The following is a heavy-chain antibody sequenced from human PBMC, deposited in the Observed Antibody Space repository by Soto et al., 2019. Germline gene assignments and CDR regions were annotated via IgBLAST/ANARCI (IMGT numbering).Heavy chain of an antibody. J-gene: IGHJ4*02. Sequence: GXSVKVSCKTSVHTFTDDYIHWVRQAPGQGLEWMGWISPNRGGTKSAQKFQGRVAMTSDTSISTVYMELFRLKSDDTAVFFCARGKNTGWGNYFDYWGQGTPVTVSS. V-gene: IGHV1-2*02. CDR1: VHTFTDDY. CDR3: ARGKNTGWGNYFDY. CDR2: ISPNRGGT. D-gene: IGHD3-16*01.